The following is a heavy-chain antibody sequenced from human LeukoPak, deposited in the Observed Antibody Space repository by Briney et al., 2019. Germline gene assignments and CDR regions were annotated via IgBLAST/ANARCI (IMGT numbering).Heavy chain of an antibody. J-gene: IGHJ4*02. CDR3: ARDLNWNQADY. CDR1: GFTFNAHW. V-gene: IGHV3-74*01. D-gene: IGHD1-20*01. CDR2: INTDGSTT. Sequence: GGSLRLSCAASGFTFNAHWMHWVRQTPEKGLVWLSRINTDGSTTNYADAVKGRFTISRDNAKDTLYLQMNSLRAEDTAVYYCARDLNWNQADYWGQGSLVTVSS.